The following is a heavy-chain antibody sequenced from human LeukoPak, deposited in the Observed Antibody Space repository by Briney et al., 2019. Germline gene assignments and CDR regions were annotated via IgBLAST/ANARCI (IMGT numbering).Heavy chain of an antibody. D-gene: IGHD4-17*01. CDR1: GFTFSTYA. CDR2: ISGSGVTT. CDR3: AKGATTRSTVITYYFDN. J-gene: IGHJ4*02. V-gene: IGHV3-23*01. Sequence: QSGVSLRLSCAASGFTFSTYAMSWVRQAPGKGLEWVSGISGSGVTTYYTDSVKGRFTISRDNAKNTLYLQIDTMRAEDTAVYYCAKGATTRSTVITYYFDNWGQGTLVTVSS.